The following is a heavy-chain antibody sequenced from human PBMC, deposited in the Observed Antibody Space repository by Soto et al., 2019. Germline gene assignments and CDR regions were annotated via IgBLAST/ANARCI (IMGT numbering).Heavy chain of an antibody. D-gene: IGHD3-10*01. Sequence: GGSLRLSCVASGFTFTTYWMSWVRQAPGKGLQWVADIRQDGGAQYYVDSVKGRFTISRDNAKNSVYLQMDSLRVEDTAVYYCVRGGHGSGSYLGSSWGQGILVTVSS. V-gene: IGHV3-7*03. CDR1: GFTFTTYW. CDR3: VRGGHGSGSYLGSS. CDR2: IRQDGGAQ. J-gene: IGHJ5*02.